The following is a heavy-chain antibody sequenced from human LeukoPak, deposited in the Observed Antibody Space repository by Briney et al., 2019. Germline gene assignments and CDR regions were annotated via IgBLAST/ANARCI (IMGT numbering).Heavy chain of an antibody. CDR2: VNPNSGGT. J-gene: IGHJ4*02. V-gene: IGHV1-2*02. CDR1: GYTYTSYY. D-gene: IGHD5-24*01. Sequence: ASVKVSCKASGYTYTSYYMHWVRQAPGQGLEWMGWVNPNSGGTNYAQKFQGRFTMTRNTSISTAYMELSRLRSDDTAVYYCARSTRRWLQLRGYFDYWGQGTLVTVSS. CDR3: ARSTRRWLQLRGYFDY.